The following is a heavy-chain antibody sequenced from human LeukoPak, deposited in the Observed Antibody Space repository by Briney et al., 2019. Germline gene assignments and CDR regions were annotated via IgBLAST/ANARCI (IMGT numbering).Heavy chain of an antibody. J-gene: IGHJ5*02. D-gene: IGHD2-2*02. CDR1: GCTFTSYG. CDR3: ARDAWADIVVVPAAIRSWFDP. CDR2: ISAYNGNT. V-gene: IGHV1-18*01. Sequence: ASVKVSCKASGCTFTSYGISWVRQAPGQGLEGMGWISAYNGNTNYAQKLQGRVTMTTDTSTSTAYMELRSLRSDDTAVYYRARDAWADIVVVPAAIRSWFDPRGQGTLVTVSS.